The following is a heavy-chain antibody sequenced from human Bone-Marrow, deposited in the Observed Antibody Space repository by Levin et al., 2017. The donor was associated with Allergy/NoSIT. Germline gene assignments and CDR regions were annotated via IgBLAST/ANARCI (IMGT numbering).Heavy chain of an antibody. V-gene: IGHV5-10-1*01. J-gene: IGHJ4*02. CDR3: TRHGAPASTRGDY. D-gene: IGHD2-2*01. Sequence: KVSCKASGYSFTGYWINWVRQMPGKGLEWMERIDPSDSQTNYSPSFQGHVTLSSDKTISTAYLHWDNLQASDSAMYFCTRHGAPASTRGDYWGQGTLVTVAS. CDR1: GYSFTGYW. CDR2: IDPSDSQT.